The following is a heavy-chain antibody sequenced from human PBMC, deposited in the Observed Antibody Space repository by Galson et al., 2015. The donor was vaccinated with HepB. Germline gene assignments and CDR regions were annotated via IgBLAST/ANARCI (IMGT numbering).Heavy chain of an antibody. Sequence: SLRLSCAASGFTFSDYYMSWIRQAPGKGLEWISYMGTTGSTIFYADSVKGRFTISRDNAKNSLFLQMNSLRAEDTAVYYCARAALGWFDPWGQGTPVTVSS. CDR2: MGTTGSTI. V-gene: IGHV3-11*01. J-gene: IGHJ5*02. CDR1: GFTFSDYY. D-gene: IGHD6-25*01. CDR3: ARAALGWFDP.